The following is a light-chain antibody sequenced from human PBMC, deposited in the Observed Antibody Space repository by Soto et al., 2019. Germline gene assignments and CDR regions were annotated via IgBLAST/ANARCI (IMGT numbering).Light chain of an antibody. V-gene: IGKV1-5*01. CDR1: QSITSW. J-gene: IGKJ4*01. Sequence: DIQITQSPSTLSASVGDRVTITCRASQSITSWLAWYQQKPGKAPNLLIYDASSLQSGVPSRFSGSGSGTEFTLTISSLQPDDSATYYCQQVKTYPRTFGGGTKVEIK. CDR3: QQVKTYPRT. CDR2: DAS.